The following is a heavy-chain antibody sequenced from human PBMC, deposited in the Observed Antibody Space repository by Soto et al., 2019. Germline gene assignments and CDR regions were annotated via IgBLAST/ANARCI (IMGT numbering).Heavy chain of an antibody. CDR1: GGSFSGYY. CDR3: ARELGYYYYYYMDV. Sequence: SETLSLTCAVYGGSFSGYYWSWIRQPPGKGLEWIGEINHSGSTNYNPSLKSRVTISVDTSKNQFSLKLSSVAAADTAVYYCARELGYYYYYYMDVWGKGTTVTVSS. J-gene: IGHJ6*03. D-gene: IGHD3-16*01. CDR2: INHSGST. V-gene: IGHV4-34*01.